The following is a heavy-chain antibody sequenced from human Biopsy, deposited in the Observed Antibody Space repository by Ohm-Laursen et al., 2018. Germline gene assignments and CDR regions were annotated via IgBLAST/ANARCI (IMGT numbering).Heavy chain of an antibody. CDR2: INPTGSTT. CDR1: RYSLSRFY. CDR3: ARNTGWYGDLYYFDY. V-gene: IGHV1-46*01. Sequence: GDSLILSPKPSRYSLSRFYMHRGPQAPGQRLGGKGMINPTGSTTSYPQIFQGRVTMTRDTSKSTVYMELSSLRSADTAVYFCARNTGWYGDLYYFDYWGQGTLVTVSS. D-gene: IGHD6-19*01. J-gene: IGHJ4*02.